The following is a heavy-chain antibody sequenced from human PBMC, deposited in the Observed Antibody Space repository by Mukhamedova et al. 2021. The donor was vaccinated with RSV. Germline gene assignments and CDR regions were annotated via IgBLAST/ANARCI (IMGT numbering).Heavy chain of an antibody. V-gene: IGHV3-53*05. CDR2: IYSGGST. J-gene: IGHJ4*02. Sequence: GLEWVSVIYSGGSTYYADPVKGRFTISRDNSKNTLYLQMNSLRAEDTAVYYCAREEDYYDSSGYYGSFDYWGQGTLVTVSS. CDR3: AREEDYYDSSGYYGSFDY. D-gene: IGHD3-22*01.